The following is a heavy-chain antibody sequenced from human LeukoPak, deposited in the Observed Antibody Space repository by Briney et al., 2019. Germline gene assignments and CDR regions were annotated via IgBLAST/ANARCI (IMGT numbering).Heavy chain of an antibody. CDR3: ASPNPHYGSGYYYGMDV. D-gene: IGHD3-10*01. CDR1: GYTFTSNY. Sequence: SVKVSCKASGYTFTSNYIHWVRQAPGQGLEWMGGIIPIFGTANYAQKFQGRVTITADESTSTAYMELSSLRSEDTAVYYCASPNPHYGSGYYYGMDVWGQGTTVTVSS. CDR2: IIPIFGTA. J-gene: IGHJ6*02. V-gene: IGHV1-69*13.